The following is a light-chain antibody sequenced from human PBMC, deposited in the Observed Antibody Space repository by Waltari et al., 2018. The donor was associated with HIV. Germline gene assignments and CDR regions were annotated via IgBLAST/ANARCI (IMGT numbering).Light chain of an antibody. CDR2: GAS. Sequence: EIVMTQSPATLSVSPGERATLSCRASQSVSSNLAWYQQKPGPAPRLLIYGASTRATGIPARFSGSGSATEFTLTISSLQSEDFAVYYCQQYNNWPPFTFGPGTKVDIK. V-gene: IGKV3-15*01. J-gene: IGKJ3*01. CDR1: QSVSSN. CDR3: QQYNNWPPFT.